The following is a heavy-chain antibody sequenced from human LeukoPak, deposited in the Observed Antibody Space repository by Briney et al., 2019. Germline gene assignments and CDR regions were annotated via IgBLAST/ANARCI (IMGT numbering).Heavy chain of an antibody. V-gene: IGHV3-11*01. J-gene: IGHJ3*02. CDR1: GFTFGDYY. Sequence: GGSLRLSCAASGFTFGDYYMGWVRQAPGKGLEWVSYISSSGTTMLYPDSAKGRFTISRDNAQNSLYLQLNSLRAGDTAVYYCARALRDAFDIWGQGTMVTVSS. CDR2: ISSSGTTM. CDR3: ARALRDAFDI.